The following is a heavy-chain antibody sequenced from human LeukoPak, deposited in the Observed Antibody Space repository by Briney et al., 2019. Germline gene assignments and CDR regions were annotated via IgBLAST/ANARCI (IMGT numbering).Heavy chain of an antibody. D-gene: IGHD2-2*01. CDR2: ISSRGTTT. CDR1: GFTFSSYA. Sequence: PGGSLRLSCAASGFTFSSYAMSWVRQAPGKGLEWISFISSRGTTTDYADSVKGRFTISRDNANSTLFLQMNSLRAEDTAVYYCARDRGSNNYFDQWGQGTLVTVSS. J-gene: IGHJ4*02. CDR3: ARDRGSNNYFDQ. V-gene: IGHV3-48*03.